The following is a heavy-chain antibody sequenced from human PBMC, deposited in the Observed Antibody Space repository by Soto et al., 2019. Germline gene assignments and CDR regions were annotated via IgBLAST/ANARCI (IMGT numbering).Heavy chain of an antibody. CDR2: INHSGST. D-gene: IGHD2-2*01. CDR3: VRESGYCSSTSCWGGYYYYYMDV. V-gene: IGHV4-34*01. CDR1: GGSFSGYY. J-gene: IGHJ6*03. Sequence: SETLSLTCAVYGGSFSGYYWSWIRQPPGKGLEWIGEINHSGSTNYNPSLKSRVTISVDTSKNQFSLKLSSVTAADTAVYYCVRESGYCSSTSCWGGYYYYYMDVWGKGTTVTVSS.